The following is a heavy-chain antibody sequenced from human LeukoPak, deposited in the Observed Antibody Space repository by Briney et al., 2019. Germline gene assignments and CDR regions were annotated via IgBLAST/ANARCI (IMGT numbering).Heavy chain of an antibody. CDR2: MNIDGSEK. CDR1: GFTFSNYW. V-gene: IGHV3-7*01. J-gene: IGHJ3*02. CDR3: ARVSRNDAFDI. Sequence: PGGSLRLSCAASGFTFSNYWMGWVRQAPGKRLEWVANMNIDGSEKYYADSVKGRFSISRDNARNSVYLQMASLRVEDTAVYYCARVSRNDAFDIWGQGTMVTVSS.